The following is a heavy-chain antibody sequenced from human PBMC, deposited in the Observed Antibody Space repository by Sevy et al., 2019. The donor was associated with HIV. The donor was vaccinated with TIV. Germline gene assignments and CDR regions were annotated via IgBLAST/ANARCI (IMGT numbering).Heavy chain of an antibody. CDR3: AKEMGYCTGGVCYDTTGYYYGMDV. D-gene: IGHD2-8*02. J-gene: IGHJ6*02. V-gene: IGHV3-23*01. Sequence: GGSLRLSCAASGFTFSSYAMSWVRQAPGKGLEWVSAISGSGGSTYYADSVKGRFTISRDNSKNTLYLQMNSLRAEDTAVYYCAKEMGYCTGGVCYDTTGYYYGMDVWGQGTTVTVSS. CDR2: ISGSGGST. CDR1: GFTFSSYA.